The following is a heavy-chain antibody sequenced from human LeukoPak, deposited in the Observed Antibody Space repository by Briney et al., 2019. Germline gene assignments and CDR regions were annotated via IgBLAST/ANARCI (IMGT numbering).Heavy chain of an antibody. CDR3: ARVRGYCSSTICYRYYFDY. J-gene: IGHJ4*02. D-gene: IGHD2-2*01. Sequence: SETLSLTCTVSGYSISSGYYWGWIRQPPGKGLEWIGTIYHSGSTYYNPSLKSRVTISVDTSKNQFSLKLSSVTAADTAVYYCARVRGYCSSTICYRYYFDYWGQGTLVTVSS. V-gene: IGHV4-38-2*02. CDR1: GYSISSGYY. CDR2: IYHSGST.